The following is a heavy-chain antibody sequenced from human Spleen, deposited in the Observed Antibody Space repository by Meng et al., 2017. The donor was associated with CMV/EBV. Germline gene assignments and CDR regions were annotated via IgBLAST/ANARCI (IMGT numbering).Heavy chain of an antibody. CDR2: ISYDGGTT. Sequence: GESLKISCVASEFIVGVYAMHWVRQAPGQGLEWVAVISYDGGTTYYAEALKGRFTISRDTTKNTVYLQINSLRAEDTAVYYCARDSFQYNYYYGMDVWGLGTTVTVSS. CDR1: EFIVGVYA. CDR3: ARDSFQYNYYYGMDV. J-gene: IGHJ6*02. D-gene: IGHD2-21*01. V-gene: IGHV3-30-3*01.